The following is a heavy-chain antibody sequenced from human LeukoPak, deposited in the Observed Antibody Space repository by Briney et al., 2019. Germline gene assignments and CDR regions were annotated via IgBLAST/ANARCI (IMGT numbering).Heavy chain of an antibody. Sequence: SGTLSLTCTVSGGSISSHYWSWIRQPPGKGLEWIGYIYYSGSTNYNPSLKSRVTISVDTSKNQFSLKLSSVTAADTAVYYCARRGSGSPFDPWGQGTLVTVSS. J-gene: IGHJ5*02. CDR1: GGSISSHY. CDR2: IYYSGST. D-gene: IGHD6-19*01. CDR3: ARRGSGSPFDP. V-gene: IGHV4-59*11.